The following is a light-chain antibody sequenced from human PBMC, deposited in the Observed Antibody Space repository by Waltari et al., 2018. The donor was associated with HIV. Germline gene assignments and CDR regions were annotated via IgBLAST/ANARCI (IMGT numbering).Light chain of an antibody. V-gene: IGKV3-11*01. CDR2: DAS. Sequence: IVMTQSPATLSVSPGETATLSCRASQSVSYNVAWYQQKPGQAPRLLIYDASNRATGIPARFSGSGSGTDFTLTISSLEPEDFAVYYCQQRSNWPPGLTFGGGTKVEIK. J-gene: IGKJ4*01. CDR1: QSVSYN. CDR3: QQRSNWPPGLT.